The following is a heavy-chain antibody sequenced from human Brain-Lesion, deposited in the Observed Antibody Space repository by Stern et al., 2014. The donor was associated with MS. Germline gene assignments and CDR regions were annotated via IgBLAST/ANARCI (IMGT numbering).Heavy chain of an antibody. D-gene: IGHD5-18*01. Sequence: MQLVESGPGLVKPSQTLSLTCTVSGGSISSGSDYWSWIRQPVGEGLEWIGRIRPSGGAFYTPSLKSRVPISTDTSMNQFSLKLNSATAADTAIYYCASGYRIFDYWGQGILVTVSS. J-gene: IGHJ4*02. CDR2: IRPSGGA. V-gene: IGHV4-61*02. CDR1: GGSISSGSDY. CDR3: ASGYRIFDY.